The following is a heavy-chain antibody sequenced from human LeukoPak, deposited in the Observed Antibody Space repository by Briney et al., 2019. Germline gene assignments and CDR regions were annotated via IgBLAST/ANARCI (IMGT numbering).Heavy chain of an antibody. Sequence: PGRSLRLSCAASGFTFDDYAMHWVRQAPGKGLEWVSGISWNGGTIGYEDSVRGRFAISRDNAKNSLYLQMNSLRAEDTALYYCAKGDSSSWYADFVDYWGQGTLVTVSS. V-gene: IGHV3-9*01. D-gene: IGHD6-13*01. CDR3: AKGDSSSWYADFVDY. CDR1: GFTFDDYA. CDR2: ISWNGGTI. J-gene: IGHJ4*02.